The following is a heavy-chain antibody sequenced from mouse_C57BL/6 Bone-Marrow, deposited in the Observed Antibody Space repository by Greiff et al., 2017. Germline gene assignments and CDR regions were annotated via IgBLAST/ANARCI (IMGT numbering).Heavy chain of an antibody. D-gene: IGHD1-1*01. CDR1: GFSFNTYA. CDR3: VTTAVVATDAMDY. J-gene: IGHJ4*01. V-gene: IGHV10-1*01. Sequence: EVKVVESGGGLVQPKGSLKLSCAASGFSFNTYAMNWVRQAPGKGLEWVARIRSKSNNYATYYADSVKDRFTISRADSESMLYLQMNSLKTEDTAMYYCVTTAVVATDAMDYWGQGTSVTVSS. CDR2: IRSKSNNYAT.